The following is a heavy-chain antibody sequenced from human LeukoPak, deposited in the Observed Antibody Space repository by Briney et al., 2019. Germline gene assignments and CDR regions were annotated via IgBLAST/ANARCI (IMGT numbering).Heavy chain of an antibody. Sequence: GGSLRLSCAASGFTLSSYSMNWVRQPPGKGLEWVSYISRGSSTIYYAASVKSRFTISRDNGQTSLYLQMNSLRDEDTAVYYCAGYGNGFDYWGEGTLVTVSS. CDR3: AGYGNGFDY. D-gene: IGHD1-1*01. CDR2: ISRGSSTI. J-gene: IGHJ4*02. V-gene: IGHV3-48*02. CDR1: GFTLSSYS.